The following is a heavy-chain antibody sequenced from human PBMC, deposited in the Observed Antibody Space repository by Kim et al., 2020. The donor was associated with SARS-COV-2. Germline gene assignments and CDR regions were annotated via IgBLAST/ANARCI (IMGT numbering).Heavy chain of an antibody. J-gene: IGHJ3*02. V-gene: IGHV4-59*12. CDR2: IYYSGRT. Sequence: SETLSLTCTVSGGSISSYYWSWIRQPPGKGLEWIGYIYYSGRTNYNPSLKSRVTISVDTSKNQFSLRLSSVTAADTAVYYCARDASVPGALDIWGQGTMVTVSS. CDR3: ARDASVPGALDI. D-gene: IGHD3-10*01. CDR1: GGSISSYY.